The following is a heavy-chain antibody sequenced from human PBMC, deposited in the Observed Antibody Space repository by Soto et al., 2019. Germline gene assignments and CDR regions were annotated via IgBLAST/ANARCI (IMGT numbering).Heavy chain of an antibody. CDR3: ARLVVAASVHWSFDL. V-gene: IGHV4-31*01. CDR2: IYYSGST. Sequence: QVQLQESGPGLVKPSQTLSLTCTVSGGSISSGGYYWSWIRQHPGKGLEWIGYIYYSGSTYYNPSLKSPVTIPVAPSKNQFLLQLSSVTAAYTAVYYCARLVVAASVHWSFDLWGRGTLVTVSS. CDR1: GGSISSGGYY. J-gene: IGHJ2*01. D-gene: IGHD2-15*01.